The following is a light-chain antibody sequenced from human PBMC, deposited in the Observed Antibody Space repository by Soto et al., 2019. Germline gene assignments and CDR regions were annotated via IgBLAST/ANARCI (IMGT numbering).Light chain of an antibody. CDR2: EVS. V-gene: IGLV2-14*01. CDR1: SGDVGAYDY. Sequence: QSALTQPASVSGSPGQSIAISCTGTSGDVGAYDYVSWYQHHPDKAPKLMIYEVSNRPSGVSDRFSGSKSVYTATLTFSGRQAEDEADYYCASHTTSDTRVFGTGTKLTVL. J-gene: IGLJ1*01. CDR3: ASHTTSDTRV.